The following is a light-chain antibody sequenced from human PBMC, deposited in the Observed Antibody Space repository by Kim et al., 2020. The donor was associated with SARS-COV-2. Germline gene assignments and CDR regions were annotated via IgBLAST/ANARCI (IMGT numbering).Light chain of an antibody. CDR1: NIGSKG. CDR3: QVWDGSSDHYV. V-gene: IGLV3-21*04. Sequence: PGKTATIACGGKNIGSKGVHWYQQKPGQAPVLVIYYDRDRPSGIPGRFSGSNSGNTATLTISRVEAGDEADYYCQVWDGSSDHYVFGTGTKVTVL. CDR2: YDR. J-gene: IGLJ1*01.